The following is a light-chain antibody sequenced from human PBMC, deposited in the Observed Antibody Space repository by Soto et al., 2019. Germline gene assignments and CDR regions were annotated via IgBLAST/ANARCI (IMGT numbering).Light chain of an antibody. CDR3: CSYTSSSTLV. CDR2: EVT. V-gene: IGLV2-14*01. CDR1: SSDIGGYNF. J-gene: IGLJ2*01. Sequence: QSALTQPASVSGSPGQSITISCTGTSSDIGGYNFVSWYQQHPGKAPKLMIYEVTNRPSGVSNRFSGSKSGNTASLTISGLQAEDEADYYCCSYTSSSTLVFGGGTKVTVL.